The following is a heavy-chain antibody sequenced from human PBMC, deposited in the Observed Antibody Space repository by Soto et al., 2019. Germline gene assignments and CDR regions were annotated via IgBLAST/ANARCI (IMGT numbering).Heavy chain of an antibody. Sequence: GGSLRLSCAASGFTFSSYEMNWVRQAPGKGLERVSYLSSSGSTIYYADSVKGRFTISRDNAKNSLYLQMNSLRAEDTAGYYFARDPGLRYCYYGMDVWGQGTTVTVSS. CDR3: ARDPGLRYCYYGMDV. V-gene: IGHV3-48*03. CDR1: GFTFSSYE. J-gene: IGHJ6*02. CDR2: LSSSGSTI.